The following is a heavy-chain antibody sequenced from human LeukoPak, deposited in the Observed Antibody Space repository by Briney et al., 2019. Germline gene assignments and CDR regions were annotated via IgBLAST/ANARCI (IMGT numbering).Heavy chain of an antibody. CDR2: INPNSGGT. CDR1: GYGFNDKY. V-gene: IGHV1-2*02. CDR3: ATLTQSL. J-gene: IGHJ4*02. Sequence: ASVKVSCKASGYGFNDKYLHWVRQAPGQGLEWMGSINPNSGGTNYAQKFQGRVTMTTDTSMSTAYMELSRLTSDDTAVYYCATLTQSLWGQGTLVTVSS. D-gene: IGHD1-14*01.